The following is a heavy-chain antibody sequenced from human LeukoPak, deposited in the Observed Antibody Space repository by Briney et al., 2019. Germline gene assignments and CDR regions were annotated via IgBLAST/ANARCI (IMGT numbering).Heavy chain of an antibody. CDR3: TTDNYYDGSGYPAGGD. J-gene: IGHJ4*02. CDR2: MESKPDAGTT. Sequence: GGSLRLSCAASGLICSNAWMSWVRHAPGEGREWVGRMESKPDAGTTDYAAPVKGSFTISRDDSNTTLYLKMNSLKTDNAAVYYCTTDNYYDGSGYPAGGDWGQGTLVTVSS. V-gene: IGHV3-15*04. CDR1: GLICSNAW. D-gene: IGHD3-22*01.